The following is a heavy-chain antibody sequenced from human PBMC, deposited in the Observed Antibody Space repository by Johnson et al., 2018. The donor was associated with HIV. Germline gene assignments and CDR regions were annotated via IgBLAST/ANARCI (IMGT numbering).Heavy chain of an antibody. CDR1: AFTFSYYY. V-gene: IGHV3-11*04. Sequence: QVQLVASGGALVLPGGSLCLSCASSAFTFSYYYMSWIRQAPGKGLEWVSYISSSGSTIYYADSVKGRFTISRDNAKNSLYLQMNSLRAEDTAVYYWAGGYGSGSGDAFDIWGQGTMVTVSS. D-gene: IGHD3-10*01. J-gene: IGHJ3*02. CDR3: AGGYGSGSGDAFDI. CDR2: ISSSGSTI.